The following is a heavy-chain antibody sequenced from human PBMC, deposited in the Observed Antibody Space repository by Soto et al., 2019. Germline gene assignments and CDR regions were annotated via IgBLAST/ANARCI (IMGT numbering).Heavy chain of an antibody. D-gene: IGHD6-13*01. J-gene: IGHJ4*02. CDR1: GGSISSSNW. CDR2: IYHSGST. V-gene: IGHV4-4*02. CDR3: ARGQKQQLAFTWYFDY. Sequence: QVQLQESGPGLVKPSGTLSLTCAVSGGSISSSNWWSWVRQPPGKGLEWIGEIYHSGSTNYNPSLKSRFTISGDKSKNQFSLKLSSVTAADTAVYYCARGQKQQLAFTWYFDYWGQGTLVTVSS.